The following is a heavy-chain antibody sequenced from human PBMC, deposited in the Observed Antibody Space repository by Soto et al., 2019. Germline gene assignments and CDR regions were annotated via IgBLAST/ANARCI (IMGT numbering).Heavy chain of an antibody. CDR3: ARDRGILTGYSYYYYYGMDV. J-gene: IGHJ6*02. D-gene: IGHD3-9*01. Sequence: ASVKVSCKASGYTFTSYGISWVRQAPGQGLEWMGWISAYNGNTNHAQKPQGRVTMTTDTSTSTAYMELRSLRSDDTAVYYCARDRGILTGYSYYYYYGMDVWGQGTTVTVSS. V-gene: IGHV1-18*01. CDR2: ISAYNGNT. CDR1: GYTFTSYG.